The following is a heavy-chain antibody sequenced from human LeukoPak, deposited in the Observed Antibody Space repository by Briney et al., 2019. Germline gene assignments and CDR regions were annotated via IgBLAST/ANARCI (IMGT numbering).Heavy chain of an antibody. CDR1: GYTFTGYY. J-gene: IGHJ4*02. CDR2: INPNSGGT. D-gene: IGHD3-10*01. V-gene: IGHV1-2*02. CDR3: ARGRPYGSGRGGFDY. Sequence: ASVKVSCKASGYTFTGYYMHWVRQAPGQGIEWMGWINPNSGGTNYAQKFQGRVTMTRDTSISTAYMELSRLRSDDTAVYYCARGRPYGSGRGGFDYWGQGTLVTVSS.